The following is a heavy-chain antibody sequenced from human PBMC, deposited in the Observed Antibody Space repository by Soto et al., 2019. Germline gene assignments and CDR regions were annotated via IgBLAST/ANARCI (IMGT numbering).Heavy chain of an antibody. CDR3: ARVQYSGYDFKLAFDS. V-gene: IGHV1-3*01. CDR2: IHAGNGYT. Sequence: QVQLVQSGAQVKKPGASVKVSCKASGYTFDNYALHWVRQAPGRRLEWMGWIHAGNGYTKYSQSFQGRVTITRDTDASQVHINLRSLRSKDTSVYYCARVQYSGYDFKLAFDSWGQGTMVTVSS. CDR1: GYTFDNYA. J-gene: IGHJ3*02. D-gene: IGHD5-12*01.